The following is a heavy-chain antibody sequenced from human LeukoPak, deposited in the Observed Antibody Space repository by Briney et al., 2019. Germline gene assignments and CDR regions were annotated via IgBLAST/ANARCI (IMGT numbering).Heavy chain of an antibody. Sequence: GRSLRLSYSASGFTFNSYGMHGLRQPPGKGLEGVAGISYDGSNKYYADSVKGRFTSSRGNSKNPLYLQMNSLRGEDTAVYYCAKEFDDYYGSGSHPFDYWGQGTLVTVSS. V-gene: IGHV3-30*18. CDR1: GFTFNSYG. D-gene: IGHD3-10*01. CDR3: AKEFDDYYGSGSHPFDY. J-gene: IGHJ4*02. CDR2: ISYDGSNK.